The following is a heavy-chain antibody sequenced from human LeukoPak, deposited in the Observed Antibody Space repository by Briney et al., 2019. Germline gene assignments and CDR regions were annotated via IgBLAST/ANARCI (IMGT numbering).Heavy chain of an antibody. CDR1: GYTFKGYY. J-gene: IGHJ4*02. CDR2: MNPNSGDT. Sequence: ASVKVSCKASGYTFKGYYMHWVRQAPGEGLEWMGWMNPNSGDTDYAQKFQGRVTMTRDTSISTAYMELSRLRSDDTAVYYCARCASGPYLFYFDYWGQGTLVTVSS. V-gene: IGHV1-2*02. D-gene: IGHD2/OR15-2a*01. CDR3: ARCASGPYLFYFDY.